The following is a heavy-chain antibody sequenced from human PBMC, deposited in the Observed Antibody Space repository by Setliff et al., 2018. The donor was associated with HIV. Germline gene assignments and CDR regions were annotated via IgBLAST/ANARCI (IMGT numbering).Heavy chain of an antibody. Sequence: PGGSLRLSCAAYGFTVSGYGMQWVRQAPGKGLEWVSFLRYDGTSKYYANPVKGLFTISRDNSKNTVYLQMSSLRTEDTGVYYCAKSIDPTGFFYYYMDVWGKGTTVTVSS. D-gene: IGHD4-17*01. V-gene: IGHV3-30*02. CDR3: AKSIDPTGFFYYYMDV. CDR2: LRYDGTSK. J-gene: IGHJ6*03. CDR1: GFTVSGYG.